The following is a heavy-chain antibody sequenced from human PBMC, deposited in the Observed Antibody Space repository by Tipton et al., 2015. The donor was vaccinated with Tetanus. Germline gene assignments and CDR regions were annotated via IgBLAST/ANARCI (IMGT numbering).Heavy chain of an antibody. CDR1: GGSFSGYY. CDR2: INHSGST. Sequence: LRLSCAVYGGSFSGYYWSWIRQPPGKGLEWIGEINHSGSTNYNPSLKSRVTISVDTPKNQFSLKLSSVTAADTAVYYCARGKGYFDWLLYSHFDYWGQGTLVTVSS. CDR3: ARGKGYFDWLLYSHFDY. J-gene: IGHJ4*02. V-gene: IGHV4-34*01. D-gene: IGHD3-9*01.